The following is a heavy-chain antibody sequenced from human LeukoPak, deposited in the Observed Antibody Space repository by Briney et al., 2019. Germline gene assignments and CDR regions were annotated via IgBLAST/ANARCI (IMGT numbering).Heavy chain of an antibody. D-gene: IGHD3-10*01. Sequence: PSETLSLTCAVYGGSFSGYYWSWIRQPPGKGLEWIGEINHSGSTNYNPSLKSRVTISVDTSKNQFSLKLSSVTAADTAVYYCAREGLWLGDYWGQGTLVTVSS. CDR3: AREGLWLGDY. J-gene: IGHJ4*02. V-gene: IGHV4-34*01. CDR1: GGSFSGYY. CDR2: INHSGST.